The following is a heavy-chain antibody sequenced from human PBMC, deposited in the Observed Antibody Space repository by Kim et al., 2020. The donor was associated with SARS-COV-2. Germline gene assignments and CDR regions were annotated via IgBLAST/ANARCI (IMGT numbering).Heavy chain of an antibody. V-gene: IGHV4-39*01. J-gene: IGHJ4*02. D-gene: IGHD3-9*01. CDR2: IYYSGST. CDR1: GGSISSSSYY. CDR3: ASSDYDILTGYDPRLDY. Sequence: SETLSLTCTVSGGSISSSSYYWGWIRQPPGKGLEWIGSIYYSGSTYYNPSLKSRVTISVDTSKNQFSLKLSSVTAADTAVYYCASSDYDILTGYDPRLDYWGQGTLVTVSS.